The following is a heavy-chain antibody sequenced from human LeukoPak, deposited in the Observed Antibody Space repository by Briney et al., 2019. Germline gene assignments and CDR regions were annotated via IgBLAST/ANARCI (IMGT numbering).Heavy chain of an antibody. CDR2: IYTSGST. Sequence: SETLSLTCTVSGGSISSGSYYWSWIRQPAGKGLEWIGRIYTSGSTNYNPSLKSRVSISVDTSKNQFSLKLSSVTAADTAVYYCARDGDNYYGSGSYGYWGQGTLVTVSS. D-gene: IGHD3-10*01. J-gene: IGHJ4*02. V-gene: IGHV4-61*02. CDR1: GGSISSGSYY. CDR3: ARDGDNYYGSGSYGY.